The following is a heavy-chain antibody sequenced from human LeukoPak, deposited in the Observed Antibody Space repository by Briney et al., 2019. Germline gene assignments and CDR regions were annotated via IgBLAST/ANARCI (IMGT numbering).Heavy chain of an antibody. CDR1: GGTFSSYA. Sequence: SVKVSCKASGGTFSSYAISWVRQAPGQGLEWMGGIIPIFGTANYAQKFQGRVTITADESTSTAYMELSSLRSEDTAVYYCARHSVGYSSSTSCEDDAFDIWGQGTMVTVSS. V-gene: IGHV1-69*13. D-gene: IGHD2-2*01. CDR2: IIPIFGTA. CDR3: ARHSVGYSSSTSCEDDAFDI. J-gene: IGHJ3*02.